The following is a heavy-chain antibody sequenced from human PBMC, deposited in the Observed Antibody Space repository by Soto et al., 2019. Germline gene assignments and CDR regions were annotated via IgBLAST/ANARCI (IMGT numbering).Heavy chain of an antibody. J-gene: IGHJ4*02. CDR3: ARGSQYYDDGSGPLDF. D-gene: IGHD3-22*01. V-gene: IGHV3-30-3*01. CDR1: GFTFRTYT. Sequence: QVQLVEAGGGVVQPGGALSLSCAASGFTFRTYTIHWVRQATGKGLEWVALISYDGSNNYYADSVKGRFTISRDNSKNTLYLQRTSLRAGDTVVYFCARGSQYYDDGSGPLDFWCQGTLYTVYS. CDR2: ISYDGSNN.